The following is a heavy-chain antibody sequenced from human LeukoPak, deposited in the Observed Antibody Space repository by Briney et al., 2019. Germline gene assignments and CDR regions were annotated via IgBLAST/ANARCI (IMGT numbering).Heavy chain of an antibody. J-gene: IGHJ4*02. Sequence: SETLPLICTASGVSISRFYWSWVRQPPGKGLEWIANIYNGVPTYYNPSLRSRVTLSVDTSKNRFSLTLRSVTATDTALYYCVRTTGWPGFDYWGQGILVTVSS. CDR3: VRTTGWPGFDY. D-gene: IGHD1-14*01. CDR1: GVSISRFY. CDR2: IYNGVPT. V-gene: IGHV4-4*09.